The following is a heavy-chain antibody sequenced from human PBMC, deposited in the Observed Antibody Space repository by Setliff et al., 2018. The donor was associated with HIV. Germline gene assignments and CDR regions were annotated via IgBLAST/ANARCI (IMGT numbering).Heavy chain of an antibody. J-gene: IGHJ2*01. CDR3: ARDWVTRSNYYGSGSPWYFDF. CDR2: VYASAYS. Sequence: SETLSLTCTISGGSISSYYWNWIRQPAGKGLEWIGRVYASAYSNYNPSLKSRVTMSVDTSQNQFSLKLRSVNAADTAVYYCARDWVTRSNYYGSGSPWYFDFWGRGILVTVSS. CDR1: GGSISSYY. D-gene: IGHD3-10*01. V-gene: IGHV4-4*07.